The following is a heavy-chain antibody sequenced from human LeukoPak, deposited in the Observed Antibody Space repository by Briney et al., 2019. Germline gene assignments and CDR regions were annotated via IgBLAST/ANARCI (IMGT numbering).Heavy chain of an antibody. V-gene: IGHV4-39*01. CDR3: ARHGYSGYSYYFDY. J-gene: IGHJ4*02. Sequence: SETLSLTCTVSGGSISSSSYYWGWIRQPPGKGLEWIGSIYYSGSTYYNPSLKSRVTISVDTSKNQFSLKLSAVTAADTAVYYCARHGYSGYSYYFDYWGQGTLVTVSS. CDR2: IYYSGST. CDR1: GGSISSSSYY. D-gene: IGHD5-12*01.